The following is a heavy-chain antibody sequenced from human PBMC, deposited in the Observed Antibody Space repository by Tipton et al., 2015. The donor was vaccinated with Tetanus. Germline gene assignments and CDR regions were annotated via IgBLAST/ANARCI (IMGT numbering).Heavy chain of an antibody. CDR2: IYYTERT. CDR3: ARGGRDAYNNPLGAFDV. CDR1: GASINAGGYL. D-gene: IGHD5-24*01. J-gene: IGHJ3*01. Sequence: TLSLTCTVSGASINAGGYLWTWVRQRPGKGLEWIGNIYYTERTSYNPSLDSRVTISVDTSKNHFSLRLTSVTAADTAVYYCARGGRDAYNNPLGAFDVWGRGTTVTVSS. V-gene: IGHV4-31*03.